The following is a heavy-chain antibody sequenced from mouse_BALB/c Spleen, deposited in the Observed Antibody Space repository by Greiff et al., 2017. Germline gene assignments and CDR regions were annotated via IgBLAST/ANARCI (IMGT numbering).Heavy chain of an antibody. CDR1: GYTFTSYV. D-gene: IGHD2-3*01. CDR2: INPYNDGT. V-gene: IGHV1-14*01. CDR3: ARSYDGYYVGAMDY. Sequence: EVQLQQSGPELVKPGASVKMSCTASGYTFTSYVMHWVKQKPGQGLEWIGYINPYNDGTKYNEKFKGKATLTSDKSSSTAYMELSSLTSEDSAVYYCARSYDGYYVGAMDYWGQGTSVTVSS. J-gene: IGHJ4*01.